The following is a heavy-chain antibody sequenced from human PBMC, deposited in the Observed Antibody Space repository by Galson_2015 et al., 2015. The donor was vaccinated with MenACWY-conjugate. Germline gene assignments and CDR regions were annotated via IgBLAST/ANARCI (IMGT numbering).Heavy chain of an antibody. V-gene: IGHV3-48*02. J-gene: IGHJ4*02. CDR3: AREFGFEI. D-gene: IGHD3-16*01. Sequence: SLRLSCAAPGFTLHLYDMNWIRQAPGKGPEWISYIGSSGNTYYADSVQGRFIVSRDDAKNSLYLHMNSLRDEDTAVYYCAREFGFEIWGQGTLVTVSS. CDR2: IGSSGNT. CDR1: GFTLHLYD.